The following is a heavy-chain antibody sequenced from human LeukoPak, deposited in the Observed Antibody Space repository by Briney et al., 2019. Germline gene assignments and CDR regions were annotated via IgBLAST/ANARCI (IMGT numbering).Heavy chain of an antibody. V-gene: IGHV4-39*01. J-gene: IGHJ4*02. Sequence: SETLSLTCTVSGGSISSSSYYWGSIRQPPGKGLEWIGSIYYSGSTYYNPSLKSRVTISVDTSKNQFSLKLSSVTAGGTAVYYCERQSVGATLRLDYWGQGTLVTVSS. CDR1: GGSISSSSYY. D-gene: IGHD1-26*01. CDR3: ERQSVGATLRLDY. CDR2: IYYSGST.